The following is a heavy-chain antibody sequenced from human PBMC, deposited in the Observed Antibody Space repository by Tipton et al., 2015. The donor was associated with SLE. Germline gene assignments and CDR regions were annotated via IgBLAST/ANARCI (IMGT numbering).Heavy chain of an antibody. Sequence: TLSLTCTVSGGSVSSGSQYWSWIRQSAGKGLEWIGRIYIRGSTNYNPSLMSRVAISLDTSKNQFSLKLSSVTAADTAVYYCAREAGLSSRSYYHGYMDVWGKGTTVTISS. V-gene: IGHV4-61*02. D-gene: IGHD6-13*01. J-gene: IGHJ6*03. CDR2: IYIRGST. CDR1: GGSVSSGSQY. CDR3: AREAGLSSRSYYHGYMDV.